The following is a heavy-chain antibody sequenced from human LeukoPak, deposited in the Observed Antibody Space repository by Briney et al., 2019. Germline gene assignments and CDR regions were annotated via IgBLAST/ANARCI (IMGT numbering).Heavy chain of an antibody. D-gene: IGHD6-19*01. CDR3: AKGSLWIIGPLSAIAVATNQWPNDAFDI. J-gene: IGHJ3*02. CDR2: ISGSGGST. CDR1: GFTFSSYA. V-gene: IGHV3-23*01. Sequence: PGGSLRLSCAASGFTFSSYAMSWVRQAPGKGLEWVSAISGSGGSTYYADSVKGRFTISRDNSKNTLYLQMNSLRAEDTAVYYCAKGSLWIIGPLSAIAVATNQWPNDAFDIWGQGTMVTVSS.